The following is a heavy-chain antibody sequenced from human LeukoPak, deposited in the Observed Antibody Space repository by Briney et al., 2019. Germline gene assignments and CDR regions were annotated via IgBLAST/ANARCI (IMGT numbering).Heavy chain of an antibody. CDR3: AKAARLGPSHFDY. J-gene: IGHJ4*02. CDR1: GFTFTAYV. Sequence: GGSLRLSCATSGFTFTAYVLHWARQAPGMGLEWVAVVWVDGNNKFYADSVKGRFTISRDNSRSTLYLHMNSLRDDDTAVYYCAKAARLGPSHFDYWGRGTLVTVSS. CDR2: VWVDGNNK. D-gene: IGHD6-25*01. V-gene: IGHV3-33*03.